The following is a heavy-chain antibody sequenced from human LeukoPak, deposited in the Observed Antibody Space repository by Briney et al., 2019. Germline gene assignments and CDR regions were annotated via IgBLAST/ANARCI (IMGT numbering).Heavy chain of an antibody. CDR1: GFTFSSYW. CDR2: INSDGSST. D-gene: IGHD3-10*01. CDR3: STGSGHAFDI. J-gene: IGHJ3*02. Sequence: GGPLRLSCAASGFTFSSYWMHWVRQVPGKGLVWVSRINSDGSSTSYADSVKGRFTISRDNAKNTLYVQMNSLRAEDTAVYYCSTGSGHAFDIWGRGTMVTVSS. V-gene: IGHV3-74*01.